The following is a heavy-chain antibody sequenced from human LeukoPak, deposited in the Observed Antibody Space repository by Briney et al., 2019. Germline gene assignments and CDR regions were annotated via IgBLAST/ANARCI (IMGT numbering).Heavy chain of an antibody. V-gene: IGHV3-53*01. CDR2: IYTGGTT. CDR1: GFTLGSNY. CDR3: ALLAVASDFDY. J-gene: IGHJ4*02. Sequence: PGGSLRLSCAASGFTLGSNYMSWVRQAPGKGLEWVSVIYTGGTTHYADSVKGRFTSSRDDAKNSLFLQMKSLRAEDTAVYYCALLAVASDFDYWGQGALVTVSS. D-gene: IGHD6-19*01.